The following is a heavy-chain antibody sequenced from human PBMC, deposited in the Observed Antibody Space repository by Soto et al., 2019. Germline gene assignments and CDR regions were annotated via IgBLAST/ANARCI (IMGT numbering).Heavy chain of an antibody. CDR2: ISGSGGST. V-gene: IGHV3-23*01. CDR1: GFTFGSYA. J-gene: IGHJ4*02. Sequence: GGSLRLSCAASGFTFGSYAMSWVRQAPGKGLEWVSAISGSGGSTYYADSVKGRFTISRDNSKNTLYLQMNSLRAEDTAVYYCARDNWNYVRRFDYWGQGTLVTVSS. CDR3: ARDNWNYVRRFDY. D-gene: IGHD1-7*01.